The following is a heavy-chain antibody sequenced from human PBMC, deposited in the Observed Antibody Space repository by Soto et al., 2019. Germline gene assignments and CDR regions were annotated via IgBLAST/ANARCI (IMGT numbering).Heavy chain of an antibody. CDR3: ASGYDFWSGYYSNAHFDY. CDR2: ISGSGGST. Sequence: GGSLRLSCASSGFTFSSYAMILVRQAPGKGLEWVSAISGSGGSTYYADSVKGRFTISRDNSKNTLYLQMNSLRAEDTAVYYCASGYDFWSGYYSNAHFDYWGQGTLVTVSS. V-gene: IGHV3-23*01. J-gene: IGHJ4*02. CDR1: GFTFSSYA. D-gene: IGHD3-3*01.